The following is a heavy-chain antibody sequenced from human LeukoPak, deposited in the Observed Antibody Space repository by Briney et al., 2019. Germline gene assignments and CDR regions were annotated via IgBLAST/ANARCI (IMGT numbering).Heavy chain of an antibody. Sequence: PGGSLRLSCAASGFTFSDYYMSWIRQAPGKGLQWLAYSSTSGSITYYADSVKGRFTISRDNAKNSVYLQMNSLRAEDTAVYYCASDHYYGSGRYWATYDYWGQGTLVTVSS. D-gene: IGHD3-10*01. CDR2: SSTSGSIT. V-gene: IGHV3-11*04. J-gene: IGHJ4*02. CDR3: ASDHYYGSGRYWATYDY. CDR1: GFTFSDYY.